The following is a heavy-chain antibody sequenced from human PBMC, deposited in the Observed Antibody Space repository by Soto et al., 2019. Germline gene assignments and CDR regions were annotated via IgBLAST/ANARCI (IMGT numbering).Heavy chain of an antibody. J-gene: IGHJ4*02. CDR2: IFSNDEK. D-gene: IGHD4-17*01. CDR1: GFSLSNARMG. Sequence: SGPTLVNPTETLTLTCTVSGFSLSNARMGVSWIRQPPGKALEWLAHIFSNDEKSYSTSLKSRLTISKDTSKSQVVLTMTNMDPVDTATYYCARITGLRDRVEFDYWGQGTLVTVSS. V-gene: IGHV2-26*01. CDR3: ARITGLRDRVEFDY.